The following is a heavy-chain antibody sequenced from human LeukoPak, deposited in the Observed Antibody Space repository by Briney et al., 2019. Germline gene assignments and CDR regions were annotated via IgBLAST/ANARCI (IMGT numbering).Heavy chain of an antibody. CDR1: GFTFSSYA. Sequence: GGSLRLSCAASGFTFSSYAMSWVRQAPGKGLEWVSAISGSGGSTYYADSVKGRFTISRDNSKNSLYLQMNSLRAEDTAVYYCARDSGGYAAGTDFDYWGQGTLVTVSS. J-gene: IGHJ4*02. V-gene: IGHV3-23*01. D-gene: IGHD6-13*01. CDR3: ARDSGGYAAGTDFDY. CDR2: ISGSGGST.